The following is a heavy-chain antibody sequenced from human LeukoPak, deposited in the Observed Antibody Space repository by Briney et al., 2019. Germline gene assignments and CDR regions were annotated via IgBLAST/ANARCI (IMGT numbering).Heavy chain of an antibody. CDR2: INPGGGAT. CDR3: ARLRGYSFDV. V-gene: IGHV1-46*01. CDR1: GYAFPGHH. Sequence: ASVNVSCKASGYAFPGHHIHWVRQAPGQGLQWMGTINPGGGATTYAQTFQGRVTMTRETSTTTVHMSLTGLRPDDTAVYYCARLRGYSFDVWGQGTLLTVSS. J-gene: IGHJ3*01. D-gene: IGHD2-15*01.